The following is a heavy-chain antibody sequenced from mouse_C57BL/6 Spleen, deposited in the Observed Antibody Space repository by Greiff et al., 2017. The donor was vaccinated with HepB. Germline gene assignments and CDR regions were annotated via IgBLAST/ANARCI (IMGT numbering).Heavy chain of an antibody. V-gene: IGHV2-2*01. CDR1: GFSLTSYG. D-gene: IGHD2-5*01. CDR3: ASYYSNYEGYFDV. CDR2: IWSGGST. J-gene: IGHJ1*03. Sequence: VQRVESGPGLVQPSQSLSITCTVSGFSLTSYGVHWVRQSPGKGLEWLGVIWSGGSTDYNAAFISRLSISKDNSKSPVFFKMNSLQADDTAIYYCASYYSNYEGYFDVWGTGTTVTVSS.